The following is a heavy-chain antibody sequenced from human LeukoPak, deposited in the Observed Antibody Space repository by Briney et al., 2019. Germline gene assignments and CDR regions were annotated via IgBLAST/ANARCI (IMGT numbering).Heavy chain of an antibody. Sequence: SETLSLTCTVSGGSISSSSYYWAWIRQPPGKGLESIGSIYYSRSTYYSPSLKSRVTISVDTSKNQFSLKLTSVTAADTAVYYCARRKGFGEGYFDSWGQGTLVTVSS. D-gene: IGHD3-10*01. J-gene: IGHJ4*02. CDR3: ARRKGFGEGYFDS. CDR1: GGSISSSSYY. CDR2: IYYSRST. V-gene: IGHV4-39*01.